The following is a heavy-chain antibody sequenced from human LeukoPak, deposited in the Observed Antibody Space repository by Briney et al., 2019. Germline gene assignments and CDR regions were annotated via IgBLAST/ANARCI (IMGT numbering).Heavy chain of an antibody. J-gene: IGHJ4*02. D-gene: IGHD4-17*01. CDR3: ARWLTTVTSTWGLDY. CDR1: GFSFSNYW. CDR2: IKPDGSER. Sequence: PGGSLRLSCAASGFSFSNYWMSWVRQAPGKGLEWVANIKPDGSERYYVDSVKGRFTFSRDNAKDSLYLQMNSLRAEDTAVYYCARWLTTVTSTWGLDYWGQGTLVTVSS. V-gene: IGHV3-7*03.